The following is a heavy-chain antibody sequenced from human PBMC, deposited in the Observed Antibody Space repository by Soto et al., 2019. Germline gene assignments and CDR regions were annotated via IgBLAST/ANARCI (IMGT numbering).Heavy chain of an antibody. J-gene: IGHJ4*02. CDR2: IFYSGTT. CDR1: GVSISSGDYY. Sequence: SETLSLTCTVSGVSISSGDYYWSWIRQPPGKGLEWIGYIFYSGTTYYNPSLKSRVTISVDTSKNQFSLKLSSVTAADTAVYYCARAKTYFDYWGQGTLVTVSS. CDR3: ARAKTYFDY. V-gene: IGHV4-30-4*01.